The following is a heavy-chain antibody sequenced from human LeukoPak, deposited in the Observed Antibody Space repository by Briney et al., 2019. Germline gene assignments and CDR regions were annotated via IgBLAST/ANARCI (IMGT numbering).Heavy chain of an antibody. Sequence: ASVKVSCKASGYTFTSYGLSWVRQAPGQGLEWMGWISSYNGNTNYAQKLQGRVTMTTDTSTSTAYMELRSLRSDDTAVYYCARDIGMVREVMTASRRAFDIWGQGTMVAVSS. D-gene: IGHD3-10*01. J-gene: IGHJ3*02. V-gene: IGHV1-18*01. CDR1: GYTFTSYG. CDR2: ISSYNGNT. CDR3: ARDIGMVREVMTASRRAFDI.